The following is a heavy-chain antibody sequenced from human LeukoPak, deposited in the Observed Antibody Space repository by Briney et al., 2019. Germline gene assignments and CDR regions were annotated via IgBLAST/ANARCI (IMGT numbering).Heavy chain of an antibody. CDR3: TRVTPGGLCDY. J-gene: IGHJ4*02. D-gene: IGHD2-21*02. Sequence: SETLSLTCTVSGGSISGYYWSWIRQPPGKGPEWIGYIYYSGSTNCNPSLKSRVTISIDTSKNQFSLKLTSVTAADTAVYYCTRVTPGGLCDYWGQGAQVTVSS. CDR1: GGSISGYY. CDR2: IYYSGST. V-gene: IGHV4-59*08.